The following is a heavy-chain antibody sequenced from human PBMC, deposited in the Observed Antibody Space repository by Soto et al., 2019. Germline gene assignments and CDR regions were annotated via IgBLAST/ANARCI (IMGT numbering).Heavy chain of an antibody. Sequence: QLQLQESGPGLVKPSETLSLTCTVSGGSISSSSYYWGWIRQPPGKGLEWIGGIYYSGSTYYNPSLKSRVTISVDTSKNQFSLKLSSVTAADTAVYYCARRFDVSGWFDPWGQGTLVTVSS. CDR3: ARRFDVSGWFDP. CDR1: GGSISSSSYY. CDR2: IYYSGST. D-gene: IGHD3-10*02. J-gene: IGHJ5*02. V-gene: IGHV4-39*01.